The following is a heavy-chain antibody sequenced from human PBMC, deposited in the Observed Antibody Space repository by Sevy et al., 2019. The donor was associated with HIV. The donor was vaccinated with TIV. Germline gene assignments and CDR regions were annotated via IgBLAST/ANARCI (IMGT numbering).Heavy chain of an antibody. D-gene: IGHD2-15*01. J-gene: IGHJ4*02. CDR1: GFNFRNYS. CDR3: ARPYCSGDDCYSELDY. Sequence: GGSLRLSCAASGFNFRNYSMTWVRQAPGKGLDWVSYISSGSGTIHYADSVKDRFTISRDNAKNALFLQMNGLRDEDTAIYYCARPYCSGDDCYSELDYWGQGILVTVSS. V-gene: IGHV3-48*02. CDR2: ISSGSGTI.